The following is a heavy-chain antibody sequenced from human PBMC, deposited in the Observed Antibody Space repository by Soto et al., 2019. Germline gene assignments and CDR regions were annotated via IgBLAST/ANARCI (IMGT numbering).Heavy chain of an antibody. CDR1: GYTFTGYY. CDR3: ARGSLDYGSGSDWFDP. D-gene: IGHD3-10*01. Sequence: ASVKVSCKASGYTFTGYYMHWVRQAPGQGLELMGWINPNSGGTNYAQKFQGWVTMTSDMSISTAYMELSRLRSDDTAVYYCARGSLDYGSGSDWFDPWGQGTLVTVSS. CDR2: INPNSGGT. J-gene: IGHJ5*02. V-gene: IGHV1-2*04.